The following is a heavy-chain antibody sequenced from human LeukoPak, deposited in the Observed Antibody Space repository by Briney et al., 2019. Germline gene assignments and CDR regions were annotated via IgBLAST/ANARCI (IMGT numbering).Heavy chain of an antibody. V-gene: IGHV3-23*01. CDR2: INTGGGT. CDR3: ARDLHEYYFDY. J-gene: IGHJ4*02. CDR1: GFTFNNYA. Sequence: GGSLRLSCAASGFTFNNYAMTCVRQARGKGLEWVSTINTGGGTYYAASVKGRFTLSRENSRNTLYLHMSSLRAEDTAVYYCARDLHEYYFDYWGQGTLVTVSS.